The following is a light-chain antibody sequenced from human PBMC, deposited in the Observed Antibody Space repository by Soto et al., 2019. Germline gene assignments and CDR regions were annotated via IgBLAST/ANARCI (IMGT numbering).Light chain of an antibody. V-gene: IGKV1-5*03. Sequence: DIQMTQSPSTLSASVGDGVTITCRASQRISTWLAWYQQKPGKAPKLLIYKASTLESGVPSRFSGSGSGTEFTLTISSLQPEDFATYYCQQYNSYSPWTFGQGTKVDI. CDR3: QQYNSYSPWT. CDR2: KAS. CDR1: QRISTW. J-gene: IGKJ1*01.